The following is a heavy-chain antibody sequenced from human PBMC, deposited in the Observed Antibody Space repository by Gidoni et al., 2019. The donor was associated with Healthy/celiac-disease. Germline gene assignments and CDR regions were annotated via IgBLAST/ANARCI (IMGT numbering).Heavy chain of an antibody. J-gene: IGHJ4*02. D-gene: IGHD5-18*01. CDR1: GFTFSSYS. CDR2: ISSSSSYI. Sequence: EVQLVESGGGLVKPGGSLRLSCAASGFTFSSYSMNWFRQAPGKGLEWVSSISSSSSYIYYADSVKGRFTISRDNAKNSLYLQMNSLRAEDTAVYYCARDRKGYSYGNEAEYWGQGTLVTVSS. CDR3: ARDRKGYSYGNEAEY. V-gene: IGHV3-21*01.